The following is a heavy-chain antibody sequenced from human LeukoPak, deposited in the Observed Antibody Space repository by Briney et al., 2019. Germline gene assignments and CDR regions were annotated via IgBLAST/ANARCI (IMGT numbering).Heavy chain of an antibody. V-gene: IGHV4-38-2*02. Sequence: RASETLSLTCTVSGYSISSGYYWGWIRQPPGKGLEWIGSIYHSGSTNYNPSLKSRVTISVDTSKNQFSLKLSSVTAADTAVYYCATNRDHDYGDNRAYYFDYWGQGTLVTVSS. CDR2: IYHSGST. D-gene: IGHD4-17*01. CDR1: GYSISSGYY. J-gene: IGHJ4*02. CDR3: ATNRDHDYGDNRAYYFDY.